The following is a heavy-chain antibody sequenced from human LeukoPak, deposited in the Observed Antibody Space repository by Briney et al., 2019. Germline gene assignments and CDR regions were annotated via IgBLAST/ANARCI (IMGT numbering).Heavy chain of an antibody. D-gene: IGHD6-13*01. J-gene: IGHJ4*02. CDR1: GFTFSSYA. Sequence: GSLRLSCAASGFTFSSYAMHWGRQAPGKGLEWVAVISYDGSNKYYADSVKGRFTISRDNSKNTLYLQMNSLRAEDTAVYYCARESDSSSCMDYWGQGTLVTVSS. CDR3: ARESDSSSCMDY. V-gene: IGHV3-30*04. CDR2: ISYDGSNK.